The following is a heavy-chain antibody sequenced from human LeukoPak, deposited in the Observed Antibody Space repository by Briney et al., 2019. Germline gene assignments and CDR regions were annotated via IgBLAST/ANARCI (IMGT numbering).Heavy chain of an antibody. CDR2: IYNSGST. V-gene: IGHV4-59*01. CDR3: VRDRELNY. Sequence: SETLSLTCTVSGVSISIYYWSWVRQPPGKGLEWIGYIYNSGSTIYNPSLKSRATISADTPKNQFSLQLSSVTAADTAVYYCVRDRELNYWGQGTLVTVSS. J-gene: IGHJ4*02. CDR1: GVSISIYY. D-gene: IGHD1-7*01.